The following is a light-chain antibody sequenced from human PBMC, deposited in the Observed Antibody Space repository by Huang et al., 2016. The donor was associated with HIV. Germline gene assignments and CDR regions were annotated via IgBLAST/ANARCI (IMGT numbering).Light chain of an antibody. Sequence: EIVLTQSPGTLSLSPGERATLSCRASQSVSNYLAWYQQKPGHAPRLLIYGASSRATGIPDRFSGSGSGTDFTLTISRLEPEDFAFYYCQQYGGSPLTFGGGTKVEIK. CDR3: QQYGGSPLT. CDR1: QSVSNY. J-gene: IGKJ4*01. CDR2: GAS. V-gene: IGKV3-20*01.